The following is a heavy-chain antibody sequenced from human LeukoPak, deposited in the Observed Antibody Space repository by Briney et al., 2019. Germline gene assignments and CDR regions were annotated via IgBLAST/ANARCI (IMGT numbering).Heavy chain of an antibody. V-gene: IGHV3-11*01. J-gene: IGHJ6*04. CDR1: GFTFSDYY. D-gene: IGHD6-13*01. Sequence: GGSLRLSCAASGFTFSDYYMSWIRQAPGKGLEWVSYISSSGSTIYYADSVKGRFTISRDNAKNSLYLQMNSLRAEDTAVYYCARRSPAAGIWRHMDVWGKGTTVTVSS. CDR3: ARRSPAAGIWRHMDV. CDR2: ISSSGSTI.